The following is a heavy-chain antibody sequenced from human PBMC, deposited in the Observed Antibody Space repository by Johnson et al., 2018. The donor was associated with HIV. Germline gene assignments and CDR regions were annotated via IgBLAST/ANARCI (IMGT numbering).Heavy chain of an antibody. Sequence: EQLVESGGGLVQPGGSLRLSCAASGFTVSSNYMSWVRQAPGKGLEWISYISSSGGSTSYADSVKGRFTISRDNSNNTLHLQRNRLRAEDTAVYYWARDSARTYYYGSGSPPSAFDIWGQGTMVTVSS. CDR1: GFTVSSNY. J-gene: IGHJ3*02. CDR3: ARDSARTYYYGSGSPPSAFDI. D-gene: IGHD3-10*01. CDR2: SSSGGST. V-gene: IGHV3-66*01.